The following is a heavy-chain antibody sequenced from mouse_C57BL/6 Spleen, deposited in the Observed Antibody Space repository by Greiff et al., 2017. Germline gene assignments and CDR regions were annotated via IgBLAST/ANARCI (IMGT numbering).Heavy chain of an antibody. J-gene: IGHJ2*01. D-gene: IGHD1-1*01. V-gene: IGHV1-81*01. CDR3: ARSFEYYGSSYGYFDY. CDR2: IYPRSGNT. Sequence: VQLQQSGAELSRPGASVKLSCKASGYTFTSYGISWVKQRTGQGLEWIGEIYPRSGNTYYNEKFKGKATLTADKSSSTAYMELRSLTSEDSAVYFCARSFEYYGSSYGYFDYWGQGTTLTVSS. CDR1: GYTFTSYG.